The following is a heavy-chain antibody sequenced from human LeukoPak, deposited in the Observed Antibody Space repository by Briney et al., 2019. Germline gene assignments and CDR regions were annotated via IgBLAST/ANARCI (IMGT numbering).Heavy chain of an antibody. CDR3: ARSRVYYDFWSGYYNPGAYYFDY. V-gene: IGHV4-34*01. CDR2: INHSGST. D-gene: IGHD3-3*01. CDR1: GGSFSGYY. Sequence: SETLSLTCAVYGGSFSGYYWSWIRQPPGKGLEWIGEINHSGSTNYNPSLKSRVTISVDTSKNQFSLKLSSVTAADTAVYYCARSRVYYDFWSGYYNPGAYYFDYWGQGTLVTVFS. J-gene: IGHJ4*02.